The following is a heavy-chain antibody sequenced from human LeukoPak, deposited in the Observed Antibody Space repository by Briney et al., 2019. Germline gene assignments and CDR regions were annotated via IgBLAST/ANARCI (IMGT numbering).Heavy chain of an antibody. CDR2: ISWDGGST. CDR1: GFTFDDYA. V-gene: IGHV3-43D*03. D-gene: IGHD3-10*01. CDR3: AKAVVRGTYYYGMDV. Sequence: GGSQRLSCAASGFTFDDYAMHWVRQAPGKGLEWVSLISWDGGSTYYADSVKGRFTISRDNSKNFLYLQMNSLRAEDTALYYCAKAVVRGTYYYGMDVWGQGTTVTVSS. J-gene: IGHJ6*02.